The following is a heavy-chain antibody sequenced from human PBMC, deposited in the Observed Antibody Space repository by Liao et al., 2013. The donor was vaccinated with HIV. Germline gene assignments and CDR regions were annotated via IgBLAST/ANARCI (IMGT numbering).Heavy chain of an antibody. J-gene: IGHJ4*01. Sequence: QLQLQESGPGLVKPSETLSLTCNVSGGSINSGGSYWGWVRQPPGKGLEWIGNYDYSGSTYYSPSLRGRVSISVDTSKNYFSLKMNSVTAADTAVYYCASGVPAGYWGHGALVTVSS. CDR1: GGSINSGGSY. V-gene: IGHV4-39*07. CDR2: YDYSGST. D-gene: IGHD3-16*01. CDR3: ASGVPAGY.